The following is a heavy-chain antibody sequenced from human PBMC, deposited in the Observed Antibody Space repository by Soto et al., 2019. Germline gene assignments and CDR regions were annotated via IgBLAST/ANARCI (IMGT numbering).Heavy chain of an antibody. CDR3: ARAKVRAAGGTFWFDP. J-gene: IGHJ5*02. CDR1: GFTFSSYD. CDR2: IGTAGQT. Sequence: EVQLVESGGGLVQPGGSLRLSCAASGFTFSSYDMHWVRQATRKGLEWVLGIGTAGQTFYPDSVKGRFTISRENAKNSLYLQMNSLRAGDTAVYYCARAKVRAAGGTFWFDPWGQGTLVTVSS. V-gene: IGHV3-13*01. D-gene: IGHD3-10*01.